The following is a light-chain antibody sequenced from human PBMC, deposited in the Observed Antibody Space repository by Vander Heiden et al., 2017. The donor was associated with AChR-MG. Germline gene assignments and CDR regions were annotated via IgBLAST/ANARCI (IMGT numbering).Light chain of an antibody. CDR2: EVS. V-gene: IGLV2-8*01. Sequence: QSALTQPSSASGSPGQSVTISCTETSSDVGGHNYVSWYQQHPGKAPKLMIFEVSKRPSGVPDRFSGSKSGNTASLAVSGLQAEDEADYYCGSYAGSGDFYVFGTGTKVTVL. CDR3: GSYAGSGDFYV. J-gene: IGLJ1*01. CDR1: SSDVGGHNY.